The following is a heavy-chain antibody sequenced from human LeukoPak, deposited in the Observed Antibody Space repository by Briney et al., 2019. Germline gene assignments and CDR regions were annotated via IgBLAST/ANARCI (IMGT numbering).Heavy chain of an antibody. J-gene: IGHJ4*02. CDR3: ASGPCSSTSCSYFDY. CDR1: GGSVSSGSYY. D-gene: IGHD2-2*01. V-gene: IGHV4-61*01. Sequence: SETLSLTCTVSGGSVSSGSYYWSWIRQPPGKGLEWVGYICYSGSTNYNPSLKSRVTISVDTSKHPFSLKLTSVTAADTAVYYCASGPCSSTSCSYFDYWGQGTLVTVPS. CDR2: ICYSGST.